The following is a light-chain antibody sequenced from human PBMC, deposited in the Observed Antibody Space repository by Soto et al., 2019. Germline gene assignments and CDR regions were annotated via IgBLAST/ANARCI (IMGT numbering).Light chain of an antibody. Sequence: DVQSSEYPFTLSAAVGDRVTITFRASQTISSWLAWYQQKPGKAPKLLIYDASSLESGVPSRFSGSGFGTDFTLTISSLQAEDFASYYCQQLRSYPSTFGGGTKVDI. J-gene: IGKJ4*01. V-gene: IGKV1-5*01. CDR3: QQLRSYPST. CDR1: QTISSW. CDR2: DAS.